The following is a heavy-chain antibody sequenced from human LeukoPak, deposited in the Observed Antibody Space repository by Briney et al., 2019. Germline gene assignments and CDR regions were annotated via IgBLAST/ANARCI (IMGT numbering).Heavy chain of an antibody. V-gene: IGHV3-33*01. CDR2: IWYDGSNK. CDR3: ARDVTMIVVVIPGSGFDY. CDR1: GFTFSSYG. J-gene: IGHJ4*02. D-gene: IGHD3-22*01. Sequence: GGSLRLSCAASGFTFSSYGMHWVRQAPGKGLEWVAVIWYDGSNKYYADSVKGRFTISRDNSKNTLYLQMNSLRAEDTAVYYCARDVTMIVVVIPGSGFDYWGQGTLVTVSS.